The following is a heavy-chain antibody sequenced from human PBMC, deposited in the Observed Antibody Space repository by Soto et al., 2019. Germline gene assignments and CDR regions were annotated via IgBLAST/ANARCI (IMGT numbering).Heavy chain of an antibody. D-gene: IGHD3-10*01. J-gene: IGHJ6*02. CDR2: INHSGST. Sequence: PSETLSLTCAVYGGSFSGYYWSWIRQPPGKGLEWIGEINHSGSTNYNPSLKSRVTISVDTSKNQFSLRLSSVTAADTAVYYCARGGTLLWFGELALDSYYGMDVWGQGTTVTVSS. CDR3: ARGGTLLWFGELALDSYYGMDV. CDR1: GGSFSGYY. V-gene: IGHV4-34*01.